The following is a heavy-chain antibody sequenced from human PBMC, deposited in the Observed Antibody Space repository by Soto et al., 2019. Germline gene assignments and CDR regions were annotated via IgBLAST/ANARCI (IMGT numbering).Heavy chain of an antibody. Sequence: EGQLFQSGGDLVQPGGSLRLSCAVSGFTFSHFEMSWVRQAQGKGLEWISYITSSGGTTYYADSVKGRFTISRDNTKNSLYLQMNSLRAEDTAVYYCAKGHVFVAPQNGRSFDSWGQGSLVTVSS. D-gene: IGHD2-21*01. CDR1: GFTFSHFE. J-gene: IGHJ4*02. CDR2: ITSSGGTT. V-gene: IGHV3-48*03. CDR3: AKGHVFVAPQNGRSFDS.